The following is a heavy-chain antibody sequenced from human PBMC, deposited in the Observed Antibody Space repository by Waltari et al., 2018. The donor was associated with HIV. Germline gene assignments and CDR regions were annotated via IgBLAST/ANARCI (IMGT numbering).Heavy chain of an antibody. CDR2: IDPDSGLA. CDR3: ARMYYGSWFTMADYGLDV. CDR1: GYTFSGHY. D-gene: IGHD3-10*01. V-gene: IGHV1-2*06. Sequence: QVQLVQSGAEVKKPGASVTVSCKASGYTFSGHYIHWVRQPPGQGLEWLGRIDPDSGLANYAQTVKGRVTMTRAKSIGTVYLKLSGLRSDDTALYYCARMYYGSWFTMADYGLDVWGQGTTVTVSS. J-gene: IGHJ6*02.